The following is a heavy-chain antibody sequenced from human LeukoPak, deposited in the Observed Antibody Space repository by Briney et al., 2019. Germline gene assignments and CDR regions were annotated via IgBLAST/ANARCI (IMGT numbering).Heavy chain of an antibody. Sequence: SETLSLTCTVSGGSLSSSSYYWGWLRQPPGRGLEWIGSNYYSASTYYNPSLRSRVTISVATSKNQFSLKLSSVTAADTAVYYCAVGYSYSYWGQGTLVTVSS. D-gene: IGHD5-18*01. CDR2: NYYSAST. J-gene: IGHJ4*02. CDR1: GGSLSSSSYY. V-gene: IGHV4-39*01. CDR3: AVGYSYSY.